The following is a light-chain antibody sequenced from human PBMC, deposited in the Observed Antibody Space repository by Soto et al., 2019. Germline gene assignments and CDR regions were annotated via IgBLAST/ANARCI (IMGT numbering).Light chain of an antibody. CDR2: EVT. Sequence: QSALTQPPSASGSPGQSVTISCTGTSSDVGAYNYVSCYQQHPGKATKLMIYEVTKRPSGVPDRFSGSKSDNTASLTVSGLQAEDEADYYCTSYAGSNNGVFGGGTKFTVL. J-gene: IGLJ3*02. CDR1: SSDVGAYNY. V-gene: IGLV2-8*01. CDR3: TSYAGSNNGV.